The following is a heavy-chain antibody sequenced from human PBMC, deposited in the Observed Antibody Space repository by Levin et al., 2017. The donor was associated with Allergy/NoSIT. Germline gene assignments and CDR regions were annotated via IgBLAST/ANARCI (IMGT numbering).Heavy chain of an antibody. CDR3: ARQGDAFDV. V-gene: IGHV4-31*03. CDR2: IYDSGNI. Sequence: SETLSLTCTVSGGSVSSGGYYWSWIRQHPETGLEWLGYIYDSGNIYYNPSLRSRLIISVDTSKNQFSLKLSFVTAADTAVYYCARQGDAFDVWGQGTLVTVSS. J-gene: IGHJ3*01. CDR1: GGSVSSGGYY.